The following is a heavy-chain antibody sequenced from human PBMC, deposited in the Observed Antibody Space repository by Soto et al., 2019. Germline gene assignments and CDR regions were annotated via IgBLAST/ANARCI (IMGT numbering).Heavy chain of an antibody. CDR1: GGSISSSSYY. CDR2: IYYSGST. D-gene: IGHD3-16*02. CDR3: ARSSDYIWGSYRLGTFDY. J-gene: IGHJ4*02. Sequence: QLQLQESGPGLVKPSETLSLTCTVSGGSISSSSYYWGWIRQPPGKGLEWIGSIYYSGSTYYNPSLKSRVTISVDTSKNQFSLKLSSVTAADTAVYYCARSSDYIWGSYRLGTFDYWGQGTLVTVS. V-gene: IGHV4-39*01.